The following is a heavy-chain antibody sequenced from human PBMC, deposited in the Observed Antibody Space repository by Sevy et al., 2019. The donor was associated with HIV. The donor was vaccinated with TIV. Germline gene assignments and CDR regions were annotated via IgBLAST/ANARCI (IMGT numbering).Heavy chain of an antibody. CDR3: ARDCSSTSCLWGLDV. Sequence: GGSLRLSCAVSGFTFRNYWMSWVRQAPGKGLEWVAHIKVDGSEKYHVDSVKGRFTISRDNAKNSLFLQMNSLRVEDTAVYYCARDCSSTSCLWGLDVWGQGTAVTVSS. CDR2: IKVDGSEK. CDR1: GFTFRNYW. D-gene: IGHD2-2*01. J-gene: IGHJ6*02. V-gene: IGHV3-7*03.